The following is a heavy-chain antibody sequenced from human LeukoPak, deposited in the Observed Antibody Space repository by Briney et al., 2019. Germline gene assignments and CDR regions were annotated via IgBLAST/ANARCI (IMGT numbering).Heavy chain of an antibody. D-gene: IGHD3-22*01. Sequence: GGSLRLSCAASGFTFSSYVMSWVRQAPGKGLEWLAYISGSGSDMYYADSVKGRFTISRDNAKNSLYLQMNSLRPDDTALYYCSTDPRLLLYWGRGTLVTVSS. CDR1: GFTFSSYV. CDR2: ISGSGSDM. V-gene: IGHV3-21*05. J-gene: IGHJ4*01. CDR3: STDPRLLLY.